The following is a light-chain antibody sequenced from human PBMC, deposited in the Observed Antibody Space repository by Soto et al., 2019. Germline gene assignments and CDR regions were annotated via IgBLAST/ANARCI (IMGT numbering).Light chain of an antibody. Sequence: EIVLTQSPATLSLSPGERATLSCRASQRVTTYLAWYQQKPGQAPRLLIYEASNRATGIPARFSGSGSGTDFTLTISTLELEDFAVYYCQQRSNGHPAITFGQGKRLEIK. CDR2: EAS. CDR3: QQRSNGHPAIT. V-gene: IGKV3-11*01. J-gene: IGKJ5*01. CDR1: QRVTTY.